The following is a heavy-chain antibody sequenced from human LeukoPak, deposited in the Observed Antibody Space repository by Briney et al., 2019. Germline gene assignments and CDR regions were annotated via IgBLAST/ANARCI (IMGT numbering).Heavy chain of an antibody. J-gene: IGHJ4*02. V-gene: IGHV3-23*01. Sequence: GGSLRLSCAASGLTFSSYAMSWVRQAPGKGLEWVSAISGSGGSTYYADSVKGRFTISRDNSKNTLYLQMNSLRAEDTAVYYCAKPIDDDSSGYYKHWGQGTLVTVSS. CDR3: AKPIDDDSSGYYKH. CDR2: ISGSGGST. CDR1: GLTFSSYA. D-gene: IGHD3-22*01.